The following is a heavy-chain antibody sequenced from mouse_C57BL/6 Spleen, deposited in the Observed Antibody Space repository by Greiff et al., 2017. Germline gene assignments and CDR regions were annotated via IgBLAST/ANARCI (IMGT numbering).Heavy chain of an antibody. V-gene: IGHV1-59*01. Sequence: QVQLQQPGAELVRPGTSVKLSCKASGYTFTSYWMHWVKQRPGQGLEWIGVIDPSDSYTNYNQKFKGKATLTVDTSSSTAYMQLSSLTSEDSAVYYCARQLRLRSYYFDYWGQGTTLTVSA. CDR2: IDPSDSYT. D-gene: IGHD3-2*02. J-gene: IGHJ2*01. CDR3: ARQLRLRSYYFDY. CDR1: GYTFTSYW.